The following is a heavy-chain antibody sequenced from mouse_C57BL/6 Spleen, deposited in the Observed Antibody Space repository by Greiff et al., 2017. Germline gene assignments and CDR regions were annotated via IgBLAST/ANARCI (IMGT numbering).Heavy chain of an antibody. CDR1: GYTFTSYW. J-gene: IGHJ2*01. CDR2: IDPSDSYT. D-gene: IGHD1-1*01. Sequence: VQLKQPGAELVRPGTSVKLSCKASGYTFTSYWMHWVKQRPGQGLEWIGVIDPSDSYTNYNQKFKGKATLTVDTSSSTAYMQLSRLTSEDSAVYYCSRDGSSLANWGSFDYWGKGTTLTVSS. CDR3: SRDGSSLANWGSFDY. V-gene: IGHV1-59*01.